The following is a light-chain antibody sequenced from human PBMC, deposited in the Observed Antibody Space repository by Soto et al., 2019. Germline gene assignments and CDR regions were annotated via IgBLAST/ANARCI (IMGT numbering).Light chain of an antibody. Sequence: QSVLNQPPSASGTPGQRVTISCSGSSSNIGSNYVYWYQQLPGTAPKLLIYRNNQRPSGVPDRFSGSKSGTSASLAISGLRSEDEADYYCAAWDDSLSGVVFGGGTSSPS. CDR3: AAWDDSLSGVV. CDR2: RNN. CDR1: SSNIGSNY. J-gene: IGLJ2*01. V-gene: IGLV1-47*01.